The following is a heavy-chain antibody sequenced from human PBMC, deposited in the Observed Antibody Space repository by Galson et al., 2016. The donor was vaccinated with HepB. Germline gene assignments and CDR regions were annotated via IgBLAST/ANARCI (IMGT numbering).Heavy chain of an antibody. CDR1: GFTFNSFA. CDR2: ISYDGSNQ. D-gene: IGHD3-10*01. CDR3: ARSSWFRESFHPLDF. Sequence: SLRLSCAASGFTFNSFAMHWGRQAPGKGLEWMTLISYDGSNQYYADSVKGRFTISRDNSKNTLYLQMNTLKPEDTAVYYCARSSWFRESFHPLDFWGQGTLVTVSA. V-gene: IGHV3-30*03. J-gene: IGHJ4*02.